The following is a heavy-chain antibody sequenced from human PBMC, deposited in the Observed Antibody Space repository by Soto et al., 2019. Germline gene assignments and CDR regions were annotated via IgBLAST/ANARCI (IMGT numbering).Heavy chain of an antibody. Sequence: QVQLQESGPGLVKPSQTLSLTCTVSGGSISTGGFYWSWIRQHPGKGLEWIGYIYYTGNTYYNPTLKRRVTMSVYTSKFPISLKRSSVTAADTAVYYCARTVTGKGGWFDPWGQGTLVTVSS. CDR1: GGSISTGGFY. D-gene: IGHD3-16*01. CDR3: ARTVTGKGGWFDP. J-gene: IGHJ5*02. V-gene: IGHV4-31*03. CDR2: IYYTGNT.